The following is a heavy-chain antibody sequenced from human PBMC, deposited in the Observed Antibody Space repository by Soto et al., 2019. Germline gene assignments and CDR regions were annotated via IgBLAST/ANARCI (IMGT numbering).Heavy chain of an antibody. CDR2: ISAYNGNT. V-gene: IGHV1-18*01. J-gene: IGHJ3*02. Sequence: ASVKVSCKASGYTFTSYGISWVRQAPGQGLEWMGWISAYNGNTNYAQKLQGRVTMTTDTSTSTAYMELRSLRSDDTAVYYCARGNAFPTKGYSYGHDAIDISGQGTIVTVSS. CDR3: ARGNAFPTKGYSYGHDAIDI. D-gene: IGHD5-18*01. CDR1: GYTFTSYG.